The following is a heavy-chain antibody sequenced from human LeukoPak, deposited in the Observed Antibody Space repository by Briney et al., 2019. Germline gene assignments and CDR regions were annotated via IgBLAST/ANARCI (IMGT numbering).Heavy chain of an antibody. CDR2: IIPIFGTA. CDR3: ARASSGYSSGMKPFDY. CDR1: GGTFSSYA. D-gene: IGHD6-19*01. Sequence: SVKVSCKASGGTFSSYAISWVRQAPGQGLEWMGGIIPIFGTANYAQKFQGRVTITTDESTSTAYTELSSLRSEDTAVYYCARASSGYSSGMKPFDYWGQGTLVTVSS. J-gene: IGHJ4*02. V-gene: IGHV1-69*05.